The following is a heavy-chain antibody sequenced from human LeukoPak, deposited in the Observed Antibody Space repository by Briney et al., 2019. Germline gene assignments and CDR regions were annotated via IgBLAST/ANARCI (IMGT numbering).Heavy chain of an antibody. CDR3: ARAPASPDWFDP. V-gene: IGHV4-61*01. CDR1: GGSVSSGSYY. D-gene: IGHD2-2*01. CDR2: IYYSGST. Sequence: SETLSLTCTVSGGSVSSGSYYWSWIRQPPGKGLEWIGYIYYSGSTNYNPSLKSRVTISVDTSKNQFSLKLSSVTAADTAVYYCARAPASPDWFDPWGQGTLVTVSS. J-gene: IGHJ5*02.